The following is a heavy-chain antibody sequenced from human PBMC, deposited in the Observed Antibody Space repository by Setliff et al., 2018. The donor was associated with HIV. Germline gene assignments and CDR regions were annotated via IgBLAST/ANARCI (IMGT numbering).Heavy chain of an antibody. CDR3: ARGDGTKHYYYYYMDV. Sequence: SETLSLTCTVSGGSISSYYWSWIRRPPGKGLEWIGYIYYSGSTNYNPSLKSRVTISVDTSKNQFSLKLSPVTAADTAVYYCARGDGTKHYYYYYMDVWGKGTTVTVSS. J-gene: IGHJ6*03. CDR2: IYYSGST. V-gene: IGHV4-59*01. D-gene: IGHD1-7*01. CDR1: GGSISSYY.